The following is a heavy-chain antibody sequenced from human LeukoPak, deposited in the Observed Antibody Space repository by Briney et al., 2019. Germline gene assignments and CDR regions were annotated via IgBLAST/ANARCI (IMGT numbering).Heavy chain of an antibody. CDR2: IKEGGSEK. CDR1: GFTFTNYW. V-gene: IGHV3-7*01. CDR3: ARGPH. Sequence: GGSLRLSCAASGFTFTNYWMSWVRQAPGKGLEWVASIKEGGSEKYYVDSVKGRFTISRNNAKNSVYLQMNSLRTEDTAVYYCARGPHWGQGTLVTVSS. J-gene: IGHJ4*02.